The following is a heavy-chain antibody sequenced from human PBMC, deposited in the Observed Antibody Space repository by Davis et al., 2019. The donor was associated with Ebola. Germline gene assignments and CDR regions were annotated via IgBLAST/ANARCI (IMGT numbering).Heavy chain of an antibody. CDR3: AKEGDDSSGYYVASYFDY. CDR2: ISGSGGST. D-gene: IGHD3-22*01. V-gene: IGHV3-23*01. J-gene: IGHJ4*02. Sequence: GESLKISCAASGFTFSSYAMSWVRQAPGKGLEWVSAISGSGGSTYYADSVKGRFTISRDNSKNTLYLQMNSLRAEDTAVYYCAKEGDDSSGYYVASYFDYWGQGTLVTVSS. CDR1: GFTFSSYA.